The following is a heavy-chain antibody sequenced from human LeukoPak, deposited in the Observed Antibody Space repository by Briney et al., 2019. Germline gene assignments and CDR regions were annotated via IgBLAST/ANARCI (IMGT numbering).Heavy chain of an antibody. CDR3: AREGWDRRDTAAFDY. D-gene: IGHD6-19*01. J-gene: IGHJ4*02. CDR1: GYTFTGYY. CDR2: INPKSGDT. Sequence: ASVKVSCKASGYTFTGYYMHWARQAPGQGLEWMGWINPKSGDTNSAQNFQGRVTMTRDTSITTLYMELSRLRRDDTAVYYCAREGWDRRDTAAFDYWGQGTPVTVSS. V-gene: IGHV1-2*02.